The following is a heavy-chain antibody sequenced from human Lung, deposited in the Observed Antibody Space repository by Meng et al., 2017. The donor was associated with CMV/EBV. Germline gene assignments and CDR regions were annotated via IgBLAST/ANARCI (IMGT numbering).Heavy chain of an antibody. V-gene: IGHV3-30-3*01. CDR1: GFTFSGYA. J-gene: IGHJ5*02. Sequence: QVQLVAAGGGVVQPGRSLRLSCAASGFTFSGYAMHWVRQAPGKGLEWVAVISYDGSNKYYADSVKGRFTISRDNSKNTLYLQMNSLRAEDTAVYYCARDDSSSWGQGTLVTVSS. CDR2: ISYDGSNK. CDR3: ARDDSSS. D-gene: IGHD3-22*01.